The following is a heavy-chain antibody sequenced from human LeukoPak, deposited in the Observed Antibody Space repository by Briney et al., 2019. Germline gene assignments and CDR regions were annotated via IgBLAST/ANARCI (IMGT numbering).Heavy chain of an antibody. Sequence: GGSLRLSCAASGFDFSTYTMIWFRQAPGKRLEWVSEIYPSGSSTFYADSVKGRFTISRDNAKDTLFLDMHSLRPGDSAVYYCARSAVRGVACDYWGQGTLLTVSS. V-gene: IGHV3-23*05. CDR2: IYPSGSST. CDR3: ARSAVRGVACDY. J-gene: IGHJ4*02. D-gene: IGHD3-10*01. CDR1: GFDFSTYT.